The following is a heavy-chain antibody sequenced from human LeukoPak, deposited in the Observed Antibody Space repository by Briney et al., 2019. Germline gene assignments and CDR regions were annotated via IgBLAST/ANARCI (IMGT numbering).Heavy chain of an antibody. CDR1: GGTFSSYA. CDR3: ARVIGDFWSGYLGSYYFDY. V-gene: IGHV1-69*13. CDR2: IIPIFGTA. D-gene: IGHD3-3*01. Sequence: ASVKVSCKASGGTFSSYAISWVRQAPGQGLEWTGEIIPIFGTANYAQKFQGRVTITADESTSTAYMELSSLRSEDTAVYYCARVIGDFWSGYLGSYYFDYWGQGTLVTVSS. J-gene: IGHJ4*02.